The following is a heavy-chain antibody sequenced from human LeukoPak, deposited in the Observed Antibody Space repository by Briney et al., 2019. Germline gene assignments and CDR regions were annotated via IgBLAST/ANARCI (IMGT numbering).Heavy chain of an antibody. V-gene: IGHV3-11*04. D-gene: IGHD6-13*01. CDR3: ARFGSSWYEVQDAFDI. Sequence: PGGSLRLSCAASGFTFSDYYMSWIRQAPGRGLEWVSYISSSGSTIYYADSVKGRFTISRDNAKNSLYLQMNSLRAEDTAVYYCARFGSSWYEVQDAFDIWGQGTMVTVSS. CDR1: GFTFSDYY. CDR2: ISSSGSTI. J-gene: IGHJ3*02.